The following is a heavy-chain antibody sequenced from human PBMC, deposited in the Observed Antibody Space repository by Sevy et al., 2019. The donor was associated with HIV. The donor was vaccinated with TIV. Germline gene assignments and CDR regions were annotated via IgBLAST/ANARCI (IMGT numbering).Heavy chain of an antibody. V-gene: IGHV3-7*01. CDR1: GFTFSANW. CDR2: IKADGSDK. Sequence: GGSLRLSCAASGFTFSANWMNWVRQAPGKGLEWVANIKADGSDKDYVDSVEGRFTISRDNAKNLLFLQRNSLRVEDWAVYYCGHETFGRFEFWGQGTLGTGSS. CDR3: GHETFGRFEF. D-gene: IGHD3-16*01. J-gene: IGHJ4*02.